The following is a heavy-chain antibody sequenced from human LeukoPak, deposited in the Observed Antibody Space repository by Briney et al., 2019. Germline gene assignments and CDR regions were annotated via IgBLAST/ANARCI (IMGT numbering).Heavy chain of an antibody. CDR2: IYYSGST. V-gene: IGHV4-59*01. CDR3: ARQTTVTTISHVNWFDP. D-gene: IGHD4-17*01. CDR1: GGSISSYY. J-gene: IGHJ5*02. Sequence: SETLSLTCTVSGGSISSYYWSWIRQPPGKGLEWIGYIYYSGSTNYNPSLKSRVTISVDTSKNQFSLKLSSVTAADTAVYYCARQTTVTTISHVNWFDPWGQGTLVTVSS.